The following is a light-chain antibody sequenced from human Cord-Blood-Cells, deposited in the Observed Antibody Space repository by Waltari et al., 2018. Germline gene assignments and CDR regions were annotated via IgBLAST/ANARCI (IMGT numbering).Light chain of an antibody. V-gene: IGLV3-27*01. CDR1: VLAKQY. Sequence: SYELTQPSSVSVSPGQTARITCPGDVLAKQYARWFQQKPGQAPVLVIYKASERPSGIPERFSGSSSGTTVTLTISGAQVEDKADYYCYSAADNNWVFGGGTKLTVL. J-gene: IGLJ3*02. CDR3: YSAADNNWV. CDR2: KAS.